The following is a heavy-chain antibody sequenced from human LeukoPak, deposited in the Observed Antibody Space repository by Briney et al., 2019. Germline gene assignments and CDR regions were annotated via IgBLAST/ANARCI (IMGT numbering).Heavy chain of an antibody. V-gene: IGHV4-4*02. J-gene: IGHJ4*02. CDR1: GGSISSSNW. D-gene: IGHD1-26*01. CDR2: IYHSGST. Sequence: SETLSLTCAVSGGSISSSNWWSWVRQPPGKGLEWIGEIYHSGSTNYNPSLKSRVTMSVDKSKNQFSLKLSSVTAADTAVYYCARVRSSRAFDYWGQGTLVTVSS. CDR3: ARVRSSRAFDY.